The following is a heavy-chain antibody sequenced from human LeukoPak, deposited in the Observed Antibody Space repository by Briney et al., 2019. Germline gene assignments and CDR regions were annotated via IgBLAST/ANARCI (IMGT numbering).Heavy chain of an antibody. CDR1: GFTVSSNY. V-gene: IGHV3-53*01. CDR2: IYSGGTT. Sequence: GGSLRLSCAVSGFTVSSNYMNWVRQAPGKGLEWVSVIYSGGTTNYADSVKGRFTISRDNSKNTLYLQMNSLRPEDTAVYYCASQWELRYWGQGTLVTVSS. CDR3: ASQWELRY. D-gene: IGHD1-26*01. J-gene: IGHJ4*02.